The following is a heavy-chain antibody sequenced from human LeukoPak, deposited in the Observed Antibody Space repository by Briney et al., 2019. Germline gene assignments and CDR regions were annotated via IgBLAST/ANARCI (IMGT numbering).Heavy chain of an antibody. Sequence: SQTHSLTCAISGDSVSSNSAAWNWIRQSPSRGLEWLGRTYYRSKWYNDYAVSVKSRITINPDTSKNQFSLQLNSVTPEDTAVYYCARKSGPSNYYYYGMDVWGQGTTVTVSS. CDR3: ARKSGPSNYYYYGMDV. D-gene: IGHD2-8*01. J-gene: IGHJ6*02. CDR2: TYYRSKWYN. CDR1: GDSVSSNSAA. V-gene: IGHV6-1*01.